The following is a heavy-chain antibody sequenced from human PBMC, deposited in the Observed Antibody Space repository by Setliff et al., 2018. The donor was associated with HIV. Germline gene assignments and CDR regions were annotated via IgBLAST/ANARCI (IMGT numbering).Heavy chain of an antibody. CDR2: IYHTGKT. CDR1: DDSFSTSDYW. D-gene: IGHD3-16*01. J-gene: IGHJ6*02. V-gene: IGHV4-39*01. Sequence: SETLSLTCTVSDDSFSTSDYWWAWVRQPPGKGLEWIGSIYHTGKTYYNSALKNRLTISVDTSKNQFSLELSSVTAADTAVYYCARHNVITYGGLLFDYYYYGMDVWGHATTVTVSS. CDR3: ARHNVITYGGLLFDYYYYGMDV.